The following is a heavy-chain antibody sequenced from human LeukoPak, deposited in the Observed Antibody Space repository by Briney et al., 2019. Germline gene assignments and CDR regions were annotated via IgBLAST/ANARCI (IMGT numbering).Heavy chain of an antibody. D-gene: IGHD2-15*01. J-gene: IGHJ4*02. CDR3: ARAGLGGHYIDY. CDR1: GFTFSDYY. CDR2: VSGSDENK. V-gene: IGHV3-11*01. Sequence: PGGSLRLSCAASGFTFSDYYMTWIRQAPGQGLEWISYVSGSDENKYYAGSVSGLFAISRDNAEKSLFLQMSNVRAEDTAVYYCARAGLGGHYIDYWGQGTLVTVSS.